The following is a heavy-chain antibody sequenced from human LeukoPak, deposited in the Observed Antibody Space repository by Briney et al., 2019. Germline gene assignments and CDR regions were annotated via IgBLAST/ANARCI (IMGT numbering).Heavy chain of an antibody. CDR2: IKQDGSEK. CDR1: GFTFGDAW. CDR3: ARDPPYSGSHASATYIDY. J-gene: IGHJ4*02. V-gene: IGHV3-7*01. Sequence: PGGSLRLSCAASGFTFGDAWMNWVRQVPGQGLEWVANIKQDGSEKFYVASVKGRFTISRDNGRSSLYLQMNSLRAEDTAVYYCARDPPYSGSHASATYIDYWGQGTLVTVSS. D-gene: IGHD6-6*01.